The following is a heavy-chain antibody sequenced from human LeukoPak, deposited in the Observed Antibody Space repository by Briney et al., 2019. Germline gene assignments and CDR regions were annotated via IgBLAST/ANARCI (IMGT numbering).Heavy chain of an antibody. CDR2: ITGSGGST. Sequence: GGSLRLSCAASGFTLRNYGMNWVRQAPGKGLEWVSAITGSGGSTTYADSVKGRFTISRDNAKNTLYLQMNSLRAEDTAVYYCARDGVEFYNWFDPWGQGTLVTVSS. J-gene: IGHJ5*02. CDR3: ARDGVEFYNWFDP. D-gene: IGHD2-21*01. CDR1: GFTLRNYG. V-gene: IGHV3-23*01.